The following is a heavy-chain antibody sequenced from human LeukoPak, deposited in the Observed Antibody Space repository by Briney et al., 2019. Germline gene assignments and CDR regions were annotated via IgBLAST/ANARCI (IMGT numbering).Heavy chain of an antibody. CDR3: ARKYCSSTSCLFDY. CDR2: ISNSGSTI. D-gene: IGHD2-2*01. V-gene: IGHV3-48*03. J-gene: IGHJ4*02. Sequence: GGSLRLSCAASGFTFSSYEMNWVRQAPGEGLEWVSYISNSGSTIYYTDSVKGRFTTSRDKAKNSLYLQMNSLRAEHTAVYYCARKYCSSTSCLFDYWGQGTLVTVSS. CDR1: GFTFSSYE.